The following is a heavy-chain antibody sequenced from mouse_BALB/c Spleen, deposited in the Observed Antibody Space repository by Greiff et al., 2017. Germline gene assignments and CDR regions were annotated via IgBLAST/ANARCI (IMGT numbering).Heavy chain of an antibody. CDR3: VRIYDGYYEVYYYAMDY. CDR2: IRSKSKNYAT. CDR1: GFTFNTYA. D-gene: IGHD2-3*01. J-gene: IGHJ4*01. Sequence: EVQLVESGGGLVQPKGSLKLSCAASGFTFNTYAMNWVRQAPGKGLEWVARIRSKSKNYATYYADSVKDRFTISRDDSQSMLYLQMNNLKTEDTAMYYCVRIYDGYYEVYYYAMDYWGQGTSVTVSS. V-gene: IGHV10-1*02.